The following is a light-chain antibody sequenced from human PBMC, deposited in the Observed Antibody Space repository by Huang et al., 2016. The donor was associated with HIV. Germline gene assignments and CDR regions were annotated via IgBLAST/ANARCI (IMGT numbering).Light chain of an antibody. J-gene: IGKJ2*01. CDR2: DAS. CDR3: QQRSSWYT. CDR1: QSVSTY. V-gene: IGKV3-11*01. Sequence: EIVLTQSPATLSLSPGESATLSCRASQSVSTYLAWYQQKPGQAPRLLIYDASNRATGIPARFSGSGSGTDFTRTISSLEPEDFAIYYCQQRSSWYTFGQGTKLEIK.